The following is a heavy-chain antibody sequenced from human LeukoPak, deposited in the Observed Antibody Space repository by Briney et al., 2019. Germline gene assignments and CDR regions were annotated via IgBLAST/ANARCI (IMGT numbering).Heavy chain of an antibody. CDR1: GFNFNAYE. Sequence: GGSLRLSCAASGFNFNAYEIHWVRQTPGRGREWVAVQSFNGDIRIYADSVKGRFTISRDNSINTLYLQMNSLRAEDTAIYYCAKDLIPGSPDYFDYWGQGTLVTVSS. CDR3: AKDLIPGSPDYFDY. D-gene: IGHD1-26*01. V-gene: IGHV3-30-3*01. J-gene: IGHJ4*02. CDR2: QSFNGDIR.